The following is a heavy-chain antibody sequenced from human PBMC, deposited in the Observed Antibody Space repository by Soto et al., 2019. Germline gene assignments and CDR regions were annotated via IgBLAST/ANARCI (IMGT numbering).Heavy chain of an antibody. V-gene: IGHV3-33*01. D-gene: IGHD6-13*01. CDR3: ARGGAPRLLWQQPVGYYYYYMDV. J-gene: IGHJ6*03. Sequence: GGSLRLSCAASGCTFSSYGMHWVRQAPGKGLEWVAVIWYDGSNKYYADSVKGRFTISRDNSKNTLYLQMNSLRAEDTAVYYCARGGAPRLLWQQPVGYYYYYMDVWGKGTTVTVSS. CDR2: IWYDGSNK. CDR1: GCTFSSYG.